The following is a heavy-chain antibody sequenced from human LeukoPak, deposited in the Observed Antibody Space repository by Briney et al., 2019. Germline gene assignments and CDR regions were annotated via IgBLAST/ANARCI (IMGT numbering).Heavy chain of an antibody. CDR2: ISWNSGSI. CDR3: AKESRGGFDY. D-gene: IGHD3-10*01. V-gene: IGHV3-9*01. J-gene: IGHJ4*02. CDR1: GFTFDDYA. Sequence: PGGSLRLSCAASGFTFDDYAMHWVRHAPGRGLEWVSGISWNSGSIGYADSVKGRFTISRDNAKNSLYLQMNSLRAEDTALYYCAKESRGGFDYWGQGTLVTVSS.